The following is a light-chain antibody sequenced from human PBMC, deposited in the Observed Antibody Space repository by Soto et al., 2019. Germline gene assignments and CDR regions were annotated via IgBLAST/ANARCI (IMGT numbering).Light chain of an antibody. CDR2: AAS. CDR3: QQPNRFPRT. V-gene: IGKV1-9*01. CDR1: QDISSY. J-gene: IGKJ1*01. Sequence: DIQLTQSPSFLSASVGDRVIITCRASQDISSYLAWYQQRPGKVPRFLTHAASTLQSGVPSRFSAAGSGTTFTLTISSLQPEDIATYYCQQPNRFPRTFGQGTKVEV.